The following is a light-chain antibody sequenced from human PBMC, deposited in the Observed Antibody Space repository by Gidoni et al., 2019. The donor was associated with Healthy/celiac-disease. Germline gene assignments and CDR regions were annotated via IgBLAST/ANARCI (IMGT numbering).Light chain of an antibody. J-gene: IGKJ1*01. CDR2: DAS. CDR1: QSVSSY. CDR3: QQRSNWSWT. Sequence: EILLTQPPATLSLSPGERATLSCRASQSVSSYVAWYQQKPGQAPRLLIYDASNRATGIPARFSGSGSGTDFTLTISSLEPEDFAVYYCQQRSNWSWTFGQXTKVEIK. V-gene: IGKV3-11*01.